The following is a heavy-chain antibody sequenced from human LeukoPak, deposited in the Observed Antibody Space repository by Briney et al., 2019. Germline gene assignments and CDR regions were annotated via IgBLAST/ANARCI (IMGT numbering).Heavy chain of an antibody. CDR2: ISSSSSYM. CDR1: GFTFSSYS. CDR3: ARDTGWNPFDY. Sequence: PGGSLRLSCAASGFTFSSYSMNWVRRAPGKGLEWVSSISSSSSYMYYADSVKGRFTISRDNAKNSLFLQMNSLRAEDTAVYYCARDTGWNPFDYWGQGTLVTVSS. V-gene: IGHV3-21*01. J-gene: IGHJ4*02. D-gene: IGHD1-1*01.